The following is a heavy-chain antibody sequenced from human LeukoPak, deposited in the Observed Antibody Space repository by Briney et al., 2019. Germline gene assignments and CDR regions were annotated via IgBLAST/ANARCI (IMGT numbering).Heavy chain of an antibody. CDR2: ISGSGGST. D-gene: IGHD2-21*02. V-gene: IGHV3-23*01. CDR3: AKPRAAYCGGDCYLFDY. Sequence: GESLRLSCAASGFTFSSYAMSWVRQAPGKGLEWVSAISGSGGSTYYADSVKGRFTISGDNSKNTLYLQMNSLRAEDTAVYYCAKPRAAYCGGDCYLFDYWGQGTLVTVSS. CDR1: GFTFSSYA. J-gene: IGHJ4*02.